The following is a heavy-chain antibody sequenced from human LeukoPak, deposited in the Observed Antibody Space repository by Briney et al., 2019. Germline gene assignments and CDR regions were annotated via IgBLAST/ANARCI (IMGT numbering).Heavy chain of an antibody. J-gene: IGHJ4*02. CDR1: GFTFTSYG. CDR2: ISGSGGST. CDR3: ARDRMGDYSLDY. V-gene: IGHV3-23*01. Sequence: GGSLRLSCAASGFTFTSYGMTWVRQAPGKGLEWASAISGSGGSTYCADSVKGRLTISRDHSTSTLYLQMSSLRAEDTAVYYCARDRMGDYSLDYWGQGTLATVSS. D-gene: IGHD2-15*01.